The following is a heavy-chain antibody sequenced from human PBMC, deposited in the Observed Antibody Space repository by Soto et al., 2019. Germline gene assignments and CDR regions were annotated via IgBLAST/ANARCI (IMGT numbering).Heavy chain of an antibody. Sequence: EVQLVESGGGLVQPGGSLKLSCAASGFTSSDCTIHWVRQASGKGLEWVGRIRSKADSDATAYAASVKGRFTISRDDSKNTAYLQMNSLKTEDTAVYYCTSSIAGTTRGYWGQGTLVTVSS. J-gene: IGHJ4*02. D-gene: IGHD1-1*01. CDR3: TSSIAGTTRGY. CDR2: IRSKADSDAT. V-gene: IGHV3-73*02. CDR1: GFTSSDCT.